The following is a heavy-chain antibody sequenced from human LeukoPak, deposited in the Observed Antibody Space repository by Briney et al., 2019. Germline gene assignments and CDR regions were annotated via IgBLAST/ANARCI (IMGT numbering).Heavy chain of an antibody. V-gene: IGHV4-59*11. Sequence: PSETLSLTCTVSGGSISSHYWSWIRQPPGQGLEWIGYIYNSGSTNYNPSLKSRVTISVDTSKNQFSLKLSSVTAADTAVYYCARGSYDFWSGYSTPYYFDYWGQGTLVTVSS. D-gene: IGHD3-3*01. CDR1: GGSISSHY. J-gene: IGHJ4*02. CDR3: ARGSYDFWSGYSTPYYFDY. CDR2: IYNSGST.